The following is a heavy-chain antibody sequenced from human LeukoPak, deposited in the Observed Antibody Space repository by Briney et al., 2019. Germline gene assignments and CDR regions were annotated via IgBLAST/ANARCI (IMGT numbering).Heavy chain of an antibody. V-gene: IGHV1-2*02. D-gene: IGHD4-17*01. Sequence: GASVKVSCKASGYTFTGYYMHWVRQAPGQGLEWMGWINPNSGGTSYAQKFQGRVTMTRDTSISTAYMELSRLRSDDTAVYYCARLGRDDYGDYGFDYWGQGTLVTVSS. J-gene: IGHJ4*02. CDR3: ARLGRDDYGDYGFDY. CDR1: GYTFTGYY. CDR2: INPNSGGT.